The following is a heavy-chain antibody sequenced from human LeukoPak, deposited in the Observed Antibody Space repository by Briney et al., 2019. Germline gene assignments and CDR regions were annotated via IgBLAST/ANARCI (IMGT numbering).Heavy chain of an antibody. CDR2: SNHSGNT. D-gene: IGHD1-7*01. Sequence: PSETLSLTCAVSGGSFSGYYWSWIRQHPGKGLEWIGESNHSGNTNYNPSLKSRVTRSVDTSKNQSSLKLSSVTAADTAVYYCARGPRTWNYVPDAFDIWGQGTMVTVSS. V-gene: IGHV4-34*01. CDR3: ARGPRTWNYVPDAFDI. J-gene: IGHJ3*02. CDR1: GGSFSGYY.